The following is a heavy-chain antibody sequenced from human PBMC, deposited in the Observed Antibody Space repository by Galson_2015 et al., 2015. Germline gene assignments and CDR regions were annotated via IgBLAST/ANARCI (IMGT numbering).Heavy chain of an antibody. CDR3: ARDLRGSYYYYYMDV. J-gene: IGHJ6*03. CDR2: ISTSSSYT. CDR1: GFTFSNYH. Sequence: SLRLSCAASGFTFSNYHMNWIRQAPGKGLEWVSHISTSSSYTNYADSVKGRFTISGDNAKNSLYLQMNSLRAEDTAVYYCARDLRGSYYYYYMDVWGKGTTVTVSS. D-gene: IGHD3-10*01. V-gene: IGHV3-11*05.